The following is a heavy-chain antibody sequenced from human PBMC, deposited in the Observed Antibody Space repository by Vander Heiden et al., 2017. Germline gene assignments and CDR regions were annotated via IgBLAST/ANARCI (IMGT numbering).Heavy chain of an antibody. V-gene: IGHV3-7*01. J-gene: IGHJ4*02. Sequence: ANIKQDGSEKYYVDSVKGRFTISRDNAKNSLYLQMNSLRAEDTAVYYCARGFQLLWFGEFPDYWGQGTLVTVSS. CDR2: IKQDGSEK. CDR3: ARGFQLLWFGEFPDY. D-gene: IGHD3-10*01.